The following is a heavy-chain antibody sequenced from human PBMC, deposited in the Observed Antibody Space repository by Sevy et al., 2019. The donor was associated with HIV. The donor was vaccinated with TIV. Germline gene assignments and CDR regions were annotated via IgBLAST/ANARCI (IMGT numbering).Heavy chain of an antibody. CDR3: ARRVRSDDAFDI. CDR2: ISSSGRTI. J-gene: IGHJ3*02. V-gene: IGHV3-48*01. CDR1: GFTFSSYS. D-gene: IGHD6-13*01. Sequence: GGSLRLSCAASGFTFSSYSMNWVRQAPGKGLEWVSYISSSGRTIYYADSVKGRFTISRENAKNSLYLQMNSLRAEDTAVYYCARRVRSDDAFDIWGQGTMVTVSS.